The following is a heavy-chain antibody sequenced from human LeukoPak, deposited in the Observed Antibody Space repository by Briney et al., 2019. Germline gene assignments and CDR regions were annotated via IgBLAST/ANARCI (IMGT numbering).Heavy chain of an antibody. J-gene: IGHJ5*02. D-gene: IGHD1-1*01. CDR1: GLTFSSYW. CDR3: ARVQTATTNWFDP. V-gene: IGHV3-7*04. Sequence: GGSLRLSCEASGLTFSSYWMTWVRQAPGKGLEWVASINRDGSGKYYVDSVRGRFTISRDNAKNSLYLQMNSLRVEDTAVYYCARVQTATTNWFDPWGQGTLVTASS. CDR2: INRDGSGK.